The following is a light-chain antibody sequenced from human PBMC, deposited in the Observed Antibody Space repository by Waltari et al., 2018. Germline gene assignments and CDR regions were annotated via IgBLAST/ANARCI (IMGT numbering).Light chain of an antibody. CDR2: EAS. Sequence: DIRMNQSPSTLSASAGDTVIISCRASQSISKWLAWYQQKPGKAPKLLIYEASTLQSGVPSRFSGTGSGTDFTLTISSPQPDDFATYYCQQYNSYSLLTFGGGTKVEIK. J-gene: IGKJ4*01. V-gene: IGKV1-5*03. CDR1: QSISKW. CDR3: QQYNSYSLLT.